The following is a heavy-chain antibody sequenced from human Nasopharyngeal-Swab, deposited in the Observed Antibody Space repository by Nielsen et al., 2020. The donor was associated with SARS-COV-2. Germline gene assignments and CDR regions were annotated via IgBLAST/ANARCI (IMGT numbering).Heavy chain of an antibody. J-gene: IGHJ3*02. CDR2: ISGSGVST. Sequence: WIRQPPGKGLEWVSSISGSGVSTYYADSVKGRFTVSRDSSKNTLYLQMSSLRAEDTAVYFCAKNTGYGTGWNDAFDIWGQGTMVTVSS. CDR3: AKNTGYGTGWNDAFDI. V-gene: IGHV3-23*01. D-gene: IGHD6-19*01.